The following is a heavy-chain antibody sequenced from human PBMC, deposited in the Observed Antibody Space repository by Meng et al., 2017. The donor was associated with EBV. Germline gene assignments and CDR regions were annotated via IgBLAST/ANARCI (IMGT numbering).Heavy chain of an antibody. CDR3: ASESGRGFTPDY. CDR2: LIPMSDAP. J-gene: IGHJ4*02. V-gene: IGHV1-69*01. CDR1: GGTFRSDA. D-gene: IGHD3-10*01. Sequence: QGRLVACGAGVKKAGSSGKVYCKSSGGTFRSDANSWVRKGPGQGLEWMGGLIPMSDAPHYAQKFQGRVTITADESTSTHYMDLSGLRSEDTAVYYCASESGRGFTPDYWGQGTLVTVSS.